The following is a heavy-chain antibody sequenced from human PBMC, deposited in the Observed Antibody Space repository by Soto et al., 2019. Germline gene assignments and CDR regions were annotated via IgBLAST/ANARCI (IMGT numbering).Heavy chain of an antibody. D-gene: IGHD4-17*01. Sequence: QVQLQESGPGLVKPSETLSLTCTGSGGSIGAFYWSWIRQPPGKGLEWIGYIYYSGSTTYHPSLRGRGTMSVETSKNQFSLKLTSVTAADTAVYYCARDRYYGGADYCGQGILVTVSS. CDR3: ARDRYYGGADY. CDR2: IYYSGST. J-gene: IGHJ4*02. CDR1: GGSIGAFY. V-gene: IGHV4-59*01.